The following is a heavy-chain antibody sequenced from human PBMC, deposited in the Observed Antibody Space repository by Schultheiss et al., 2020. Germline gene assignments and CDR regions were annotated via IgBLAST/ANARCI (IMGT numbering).Heavy chain of an antibody. Sequence: SVKVSCKASGFTFTSSAVQWVRQARGQRLEWIGWMNPKSGNTGYAQKFQGRVTMTEDTSTDTAYMELSSLRFEDTAVYYCATDRAGVPSHWGQGTLVTVSS. J-gene: IGHJ4*02. CDR3: ATDRAGVPSH. D-gene: IGHD3-3*01. CDR1: GFTFTSSA. V-gene: IGHV1-58*01. CDR2: MNPKSGNT.